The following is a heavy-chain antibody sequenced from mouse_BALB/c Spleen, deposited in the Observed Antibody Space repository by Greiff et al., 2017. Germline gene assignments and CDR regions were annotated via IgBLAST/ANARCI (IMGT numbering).Heavy chain of an antibody. J-gene: IGHJ1*01. D-gene: IGHD1-1*01. CDR1: GYTFSSYW. CDR2: ILPGSGST. Sequence: VQLQQSGAELMKPGASVKISCKATGYTFSSYWIEWVKQRPGHGLEWIGEILPGSGSTNYNEKFKGKATFTADTSSNTAYMQLSSLTSEDSAVYYCAREGYYGSSPRSWYFDVWGAGTTVTVSS. V-gene: IGHV1-9*01. CDR3: AREGYYGSSPRSWYFDV.